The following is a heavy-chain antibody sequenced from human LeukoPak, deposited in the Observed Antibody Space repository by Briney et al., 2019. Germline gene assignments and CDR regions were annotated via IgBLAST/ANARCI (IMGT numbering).Heavy chain of an antibody. V-gene: IGHV1-69*05. CDR3: ASSNPVLRFFNELNWFDP. CDR2: TIPIFGTA. CDR1: GGTFSSYA. Sequence: SVKVSCKASGGTFSSYAISWVRQAPGQGLVWMGGTIPIFGTANYAQKFQGRVTITTDESTSTAYMELSSLRSEDTAVYYCASSNPVLRFFNELNWFDPWGQGTLVTVSS. D-gene: IGHD3-3*01. J-gene: IGHJ5*02.